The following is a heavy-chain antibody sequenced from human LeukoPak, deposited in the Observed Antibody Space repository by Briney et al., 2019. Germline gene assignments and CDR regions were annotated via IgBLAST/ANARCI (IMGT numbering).Heavy chain of an antibody. V-gene: IGHV3-64D*06. CDR3: VKGGRYTSDTGGGAFDI. D-gene: IGHD1-1*01. CDR1: GFTFSSYA. J-gene: IGHJ3*02. CDR2: ISSNGAYT. Sequence: GGSLRLSCSASGFTFSSYAMHWVRQAPGKGLEYVSTISSNGAYTYYADSVRGRFTISRDNSKNTVYLQMTSLRAEDTAVYCCVKGGRYTSDTGGGAFDIWGQGTMVTVSS.